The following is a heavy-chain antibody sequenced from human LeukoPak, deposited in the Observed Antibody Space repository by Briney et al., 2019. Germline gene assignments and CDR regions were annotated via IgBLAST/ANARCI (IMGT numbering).Heavy chain of an antibody. CDR1: GFPFRSYW. V-gene: IGHV3-53*01. J-gene: IGHJ4*02. Sequence: GGSLRLSCAASGFPFRSYWMHWVRQAPGKGLEWVSFIYSDNTHYSDSVKGRFTISRGNSKNTLYLQMNSLRAEDTAVYYCARRAGAYSHPYDYWGQGTLVTVSS. D-gene: IGHD4/OR15-4a*01. CDR3: ARRAGAYSHPYDY. CDR2: IYSDNT.